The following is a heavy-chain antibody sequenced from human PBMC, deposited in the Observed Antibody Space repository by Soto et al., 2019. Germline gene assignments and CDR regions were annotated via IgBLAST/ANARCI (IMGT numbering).Heavy chain of an antibody. CDR2: ISAYSGNT. CDR3: ARVVYSGGSNNWFDP. J-gene: IGHJ5*02. Sequence: GASVKVSCKASGYTFTSYGISWVRQAPGQGLEWMGWISAYSGNTNYAQKLQDRVTMTTDTSTSTAYMELRSLRSDDTAVYYCARVVYSGGSNNWFDPWGQGTLVTVSS. CDR1: GYTFTSYG. V-gene: IGHV1-18*01. D-gene: IGHD2-15*01.